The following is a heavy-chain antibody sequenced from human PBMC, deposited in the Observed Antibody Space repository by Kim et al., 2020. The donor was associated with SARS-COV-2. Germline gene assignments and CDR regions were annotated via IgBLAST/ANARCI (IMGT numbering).Heavy chain of an antibody. CDR3: AKSTSVGNLWVEYFQF. D-gene: IGHD1-26*01. Sequence: GGSLRLSCEASGFTFRSYAMSWIRQAPGKGLTWVSSISGGGDTTYYAESVKGRFTVSRDNSRNTMYLEIGSLTAEDTAVYFCAKSTSVGNLWVEYFQFWGQGTLVTVSS. CDR2: ISGGGDTT. CDR1: GFTFRSYA. V-gene: IGHV3-23*01. J-gene: IGHJ1*01.